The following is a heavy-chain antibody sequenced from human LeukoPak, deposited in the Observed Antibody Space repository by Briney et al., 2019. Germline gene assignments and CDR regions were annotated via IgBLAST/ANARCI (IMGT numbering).Heavy chain of an antibody. V-gene: IGHV1-18*01. J-gene: IGHJ4*02. CDR1: GYTFTSYG. D-gene: IGHD3-10*01. CDR3: ARDRYYRLRGAKSGPDY. Sequence: ASVKVSCKASGYTFTSYGISWVRQAPGQGLEWMGWISAYNGNTNYAQKLQGRVTMTTDTSTSTAYMELRSLRSDDTAVYYCARDRYYRLRGAKSGPDYWGQGTLVTVSS. CDR2: ISAYNGNT.